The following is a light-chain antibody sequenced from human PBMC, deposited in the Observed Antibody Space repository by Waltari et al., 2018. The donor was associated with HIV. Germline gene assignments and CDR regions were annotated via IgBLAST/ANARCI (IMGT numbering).Light chain of an antibody. CDR1: SSDIGYFDY. J-gene: IGLJ1*01. CDR3: CSYAGAYTYV. V-gene: IGLV2-11*01. Sequence: QSALTQPRSVSGSPGQSVTISCTGTSSDIGYFDYVSWYQQFPGKAPTVIIYEVNQRPSGVPDRFTGSKSGITASLTISGLQGEDEADYYCCSYAGAYTYVFGTGTKVTVL. CDR2: EVN.